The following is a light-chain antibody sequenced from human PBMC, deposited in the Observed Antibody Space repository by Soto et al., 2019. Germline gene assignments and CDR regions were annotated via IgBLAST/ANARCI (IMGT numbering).Light chain of an antibody. Sequence: IEMTRSTVTLTVPQVDRATXSCRASQSVSSDLAWYHQKAGLASRLLIYGASRRATGIAGRFGSSRSGTESTLTSILQQSEDFVDYCCQQYNRSPRPFGQQTLVDIK. CDR2: GAS. V-gene: IGKV3-15*01. CDR3: QQYNRSPRP. J-gene: IGKJ1*01. CDR1: QSVSSD.